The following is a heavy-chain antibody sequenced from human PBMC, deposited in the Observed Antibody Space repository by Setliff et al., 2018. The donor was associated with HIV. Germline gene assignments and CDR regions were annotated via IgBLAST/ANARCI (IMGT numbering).Heavy chain of an antibody. CDR2: IYHSGST. CDR3: ARHGPELLWFGGSWFDP. J-gene: IGHJ5*02. Sequence: ETLSLTCAVSGYSISSGYYWGWIRQPPGKGLEWIGSIYHSGSTYYNPSLKSRVTISVDTSKNQFSLKLSSVTAADTAVYYCARHGPELLWFGGSWFDPWGQGTLVTVSS. V-gene: IGHV4-38-2*01. CDR1: GYSISSGYY. D-gene: IGHD3-10*01.